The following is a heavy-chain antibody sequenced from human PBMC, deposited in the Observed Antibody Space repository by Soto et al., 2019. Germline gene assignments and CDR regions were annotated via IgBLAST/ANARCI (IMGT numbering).Heavy chain of an antibody. CDR3: ARAFLEWFSFDY. J-gene: IGHJ4*02. CDR1: GGSISSAYYS. Sequence: QLQLQESGSGLVKPSETLSLTCAVSGGSISSAYYSWRWIRQPPGKGLEWIGYMYHGGSTHYNPSLKSGVTISVDTSKNQFSLRLSSVTAADTAVYYCARAFLEWFSFDYWGQGTLVTVS. V-gene: IGHV4-30-2*01. D-gene: IGHD3-3*02. CDR2: MYHGGST.